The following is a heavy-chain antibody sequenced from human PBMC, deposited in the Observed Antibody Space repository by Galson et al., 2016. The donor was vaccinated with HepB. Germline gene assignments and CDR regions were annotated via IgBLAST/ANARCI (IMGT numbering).Heavy chain of an antibody. CDR1: EFTFSSYA. V-gene: IGHV3-23*01. Sequence: RLSCAASEFTFSSYAMSWVRQAPGKGLEWVSAIDSSGHSTYYTDSVTGRFTISRDNSKNTLYLQMNSLRYEDTAVYYCAKAATPVFYYHGMDVWGQGTTVTVSS. CDR2: IDSSGHST. J-gene: IGHJ6*02. CDR3: AKAATPVFYYHGMDV.